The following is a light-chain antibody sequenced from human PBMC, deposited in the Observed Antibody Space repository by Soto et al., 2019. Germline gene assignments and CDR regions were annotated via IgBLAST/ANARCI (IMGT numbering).Light chain of an antibody. V-gene: IGLV4-69*01. CDR1: SGHSSYA. CDR2: LNSDGSH. Sequence: QPVLTQSPSASASLGASVKLTCTLSSGHSSYAIAWHQQQPEKGPRYLMKLNSDGSHSKGDGIPDRFSGSSSGAERYLTISSLQSEDEADYYCQTWGTGIQVVFGVGTKLTVL. CDR3: QTWGTGIQVV. J-gene: IGLJ2*01.